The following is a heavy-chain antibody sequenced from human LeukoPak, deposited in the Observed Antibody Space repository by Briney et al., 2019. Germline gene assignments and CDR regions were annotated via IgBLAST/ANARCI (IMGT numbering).Heavy chain of an antibody. V-gene: IGHV3-21*01. J-gene: IGHJ4*02. CDR3: ASGTVGNYALDY. D-gene: IGHD1-7*01. CDR1: GLTFSRYN. CDR2: IGTSSNNI. Sequence: GGSLRLSCAASGLTFSRYNMNWVRPAPGQGLEWVSSIGTSSNNIYYTDSVKGRFTISRDNAKNSLYLQVDSLRVEDTAVYFCASGTVGNYALDYWGQGTLVTVSS.